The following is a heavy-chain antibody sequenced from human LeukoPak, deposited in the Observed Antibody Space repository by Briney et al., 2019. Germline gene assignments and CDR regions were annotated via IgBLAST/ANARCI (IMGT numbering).Heavy chain of an antibody. CDR2: IYYSGST. V-gene: IGHV4-61*01. D-gene: IGHD6-19*01. Sequence: SETLSLTCTVPGGSLSISSYYWSWIRQPPGKGLEWIGYIYYSGSTNYNPSLKSRVTISLDTSKNQFSLKLTSVTAADTAVYYCASQWRWGQGTLVTVSS. CDR1: GGSLSISSYY. J-gene: IGHJ4*02. CDR3: ASQWR.